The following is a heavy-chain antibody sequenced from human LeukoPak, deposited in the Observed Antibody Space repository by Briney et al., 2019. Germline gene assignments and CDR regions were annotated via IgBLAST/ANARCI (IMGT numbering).Heavy chain of an antibody. CDR3: AKCSRSSCFAAGAFDC. J-gene: IGHJ4*02. Sequence: GGCLRLSCAASGFTFSSYAMAWVRQAPGKGLEWVSGISGSGDATWYADSVKGRFTISRDNSKNTVSLQMNSLRPEDTAIYYCAKCSRSSCFAAGAFDCWGQGTQVTVSS. CDR2: ISGSGDAT. D-gene: IGHD2-15*01. CDR1: GFTFSSYA. V-gene: IGHV3-23*01.